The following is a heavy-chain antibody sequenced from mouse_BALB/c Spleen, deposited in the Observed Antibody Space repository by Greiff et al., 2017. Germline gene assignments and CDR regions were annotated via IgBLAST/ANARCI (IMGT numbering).Heavy chain of an antibody. CDR3: ARNEYGNYGDY. Sequence: QVQLQQSGAELVRPGASVKLSCKASGYSFTSYWMHWVKQRPGQGLEWIGEIDPSDSYTNYNQKFKGKATLTVDKSSSTAYMQLSSLTSEDSAVYYCARNEYGNYGDYWGQGTTLTVSS. V-gene: IGHV1-69*02. CDR1: GYSFTSYW. D-gene: IGHD2-10*02. CDR2: IDPSDSYT. J-gene: IGHJ2*01.